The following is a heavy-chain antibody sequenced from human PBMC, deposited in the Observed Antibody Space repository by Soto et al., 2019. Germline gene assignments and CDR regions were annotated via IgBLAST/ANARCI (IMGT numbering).Heavy chain of an antibody. Sequence: PSETLSLTCTVSGGSISSYYWSWIRQPPGKGLEWIGYIYYSGSTNYNPSLKSRVTISVDTSKNQFSLKLSSVTAADTAVYYCARVGVTMVRGLIFDYWGQGTLVTVSS. CDR2: IYYSGST. J-gene: IGHJ4*02. CDR3: ARVGVTMVRGLIFDY. D-gene: IGHD3-10*01. CDR1: GGSISSYY. V-gene: IGHV4-59*01.